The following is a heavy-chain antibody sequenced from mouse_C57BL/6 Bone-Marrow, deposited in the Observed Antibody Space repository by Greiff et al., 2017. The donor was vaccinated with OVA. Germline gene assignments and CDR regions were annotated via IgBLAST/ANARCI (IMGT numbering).Heavy chain of an antibody. V-gene: IGHV5-6*01. J-gene: IGHJ4*01. Sequence: EVQGVESGGDLVKPGGSLKLSCAASGFTFSSYGMSWVRQTPDKRLEWVATISSGGSYTYYPDSVKGRFTISRDNAKNTLYLQMSSLKSEDTARYYGARPHYYAMDYWGQGTSVTVSS. CDR3: ARPHYYAMDY. CDR2: ISSGGSYT. CDR1: GFTFSSYG.